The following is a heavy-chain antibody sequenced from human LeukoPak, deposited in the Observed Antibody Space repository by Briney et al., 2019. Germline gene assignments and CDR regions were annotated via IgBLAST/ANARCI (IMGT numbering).Heavy chain of an antibody. V-gene: IGHV4-59*01. J-gene: IGHJ5*02. CDR2: IYYSGST. D-gene: IGHD1-26*01. Sequence: PSETLSLTCTVSGGSISSYYWSWIRQPPGKGLEWIGYIYYSGSTNYNPSLKSRVTISVDTSKNQFSLKLNSVTAADTAVYYCARDFLVGATGWFDPWGQGTLVTVSS. CDR1: GGSISSYY. CDR3: ARDFLVGATGWFDP.